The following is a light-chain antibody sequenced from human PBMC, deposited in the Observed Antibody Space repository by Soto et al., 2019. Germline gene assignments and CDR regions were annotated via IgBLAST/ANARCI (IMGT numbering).Light chain of an antibody. CDR2: EVS. Sequence: QSVLTQPPSASGSPGQSVTISCTGTSSDVGGYNYVSWYQQHPGKVPKLIIYEVSKRPSGVPDRFSGSKSGNTASLTVSGLQAEDEADYYCSSYAGSDNFVFGTGT. CDR1: SSDVGGYNY. V-gene: IGLV2-8*01. J-gene: IGLJ1*01. CDR3: SSYAGSDNFV.